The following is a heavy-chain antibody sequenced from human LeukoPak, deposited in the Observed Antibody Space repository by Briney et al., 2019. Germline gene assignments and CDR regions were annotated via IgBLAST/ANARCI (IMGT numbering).Heavy chain of an antibody. CDR3: ARGFDSSGYYPNWFDP. J-gene: IGHJ5*02. V-gene: IGHV4-61*02. CDR1: GGSISSGSYY. Sequence: MPSQTLSLTCTVSGGSISSGSYYWSWIRQPAGRGLEWIGRIYTSGSTNYNPSLKSRVTISVDTSKNQFSLKLSSVTAADTAVYYCARGFDSSGYYPNWFDPWGQGTLVTVSS. D-gene: IGHD3-22*01. CDR2: IYTSGST.